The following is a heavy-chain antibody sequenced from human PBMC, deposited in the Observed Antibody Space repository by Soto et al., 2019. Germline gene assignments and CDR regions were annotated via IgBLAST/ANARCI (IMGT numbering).Heavy chain of an antibody. V-gene: IGHV2-26*04. Sequence: QVTVKESGPVLVKPTETLTLTCTVSGFSLSNAGLGVSWLRQPPGKALEWLAHIFSNDEKSYSTSLKSRLTISKDTSKSQVVLNMTNMDPVDTATYYCASTYSTSWYWFDPWGQGTLVTVSS. J-gene: IGHJ5*02. CDR3: ASTYSTSWYWFDP. CDR1: GFSLSNAGLG. CDR2: IFSNDEK. D-gene: IGHD6-13*01.